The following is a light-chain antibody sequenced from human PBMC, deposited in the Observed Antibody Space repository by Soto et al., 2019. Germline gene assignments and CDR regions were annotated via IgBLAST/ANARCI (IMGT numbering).Light chain of an antibody. CDR1: QSLLHSNGYNC. Sequence: DIVMTQSPLSLPVTPGEPASISCRSSQSLLHSNGYNCLDWYLQKPGQSPQLLIHLGSNRASGVPDRFSGSGSGTYFTLRISRVEAEDVGVYYCMQALQTPVTFGGGTKVEIK. V-gene: IGKV2-28*01. CDR3: MQALQTPVT. J-gene: IGKJ4*01. CDR2: LGS.